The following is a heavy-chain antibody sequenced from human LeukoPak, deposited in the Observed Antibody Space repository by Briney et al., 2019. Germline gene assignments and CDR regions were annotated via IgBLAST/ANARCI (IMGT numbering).Heavy chain of an antibody. CDR2: IHRGGTTT. J-gene: IGHJ4*02. CDR1: GFTFSAYW. D-gene: IGHD3-9*01. CDR3: ARDSDWLLFDY. Sequence: PGGSLTLSCAASGFTFSAYWMHWVRQVPGKGLVWVSRIHRGGTTTIYADSVKGRFTISRDNGKNTLYLHMNSLRADDTAVYYCARDSDWLLFDYWGQGTLVTVSS. V-gene: IGHV3-74*01.